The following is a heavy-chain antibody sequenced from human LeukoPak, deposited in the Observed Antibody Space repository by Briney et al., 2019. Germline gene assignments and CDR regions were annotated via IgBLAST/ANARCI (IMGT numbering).Heavy chain of an antibody. D-gene: IGHD4/OR15-4a*01. J-gene: IGHJ3*02. CDR2: INWNGGST. CDR1: GFTFDDYG. CDR3: ARGFDYEFLDAFDN. Sequence: PGGSLRLSCAASGFTFDDYGMSWVRQAPGKGLEWVSGINWNGGSTGYADSVKGRFTISRDNAKNSLYLQMNSLRAEDTALYYCARGFDYEFLDAFDNWGQGTMVTVSS. V-gene: IGHV3-20*04.